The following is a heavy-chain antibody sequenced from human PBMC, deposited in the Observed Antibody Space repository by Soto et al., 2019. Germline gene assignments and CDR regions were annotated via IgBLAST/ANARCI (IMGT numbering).Heavy chain of an antibody. Sequence: ASVKVSCKASGYTFTGNFMHWVRQAPGQGLEWVGWINPNNGVTKYAQKFQGRVTLTRDTSTTTAYMDLSRVRSDDTAVYYCARELPQRQGRNMDVWGQGTTVT. CDR1: GYTFTGNF. V-gene: IGHV1-2*02. CDR3: ARELPQRQGRNMDV. J-gene: IGHJ6*02. CDR2: INPNNGVT. D-gene: IGHD1-1*01.